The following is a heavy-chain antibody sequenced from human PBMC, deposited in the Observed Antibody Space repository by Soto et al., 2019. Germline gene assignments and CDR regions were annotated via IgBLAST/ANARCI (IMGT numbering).Heavy chain of an antibody. CDR3: ARDLSGYDSSGYYYPKPYYFDY. D-gene: IGHD3-22*01. CDR2: ISSSSSTI. V-gene: IGHV3-48*02. J-gene: IGHJ4*02. Sequence: EVQLVESGGGLVQPGGSLRLSCAASGFTFSSYSMNWVRQAPGKGLEWVSYISSSSSTIYYADSVKGRFTISRDNAKNSLYLQRNSLGDEDTAVYYCARDLSGYDSSGYYYPKPYYFDYWGQGTLVTVSS. CDR1: GFTFSSYS.